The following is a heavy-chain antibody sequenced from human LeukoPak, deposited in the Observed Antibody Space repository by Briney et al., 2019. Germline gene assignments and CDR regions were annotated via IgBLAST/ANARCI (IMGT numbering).Heavy chain of an antibody. D-gene: IGHD2-15*01. CDR3: ASNMKSGGSCHYGSC. V-gene: IGHV3-21*01. CDR2: ISSSSSYI. CDR1: GFTFSSYS. Sequence: GGSMRLSCAASGFTFSSYSMNWVRQAPGKGLEWVSSISSSSSYIYYADSVKGRFTISRDNAKNSLYLQMNSLRAEDTAVYYCASNMKSGGSCHYGSCWGQGTLVTVSS. J-gene: IGHJ4*02.